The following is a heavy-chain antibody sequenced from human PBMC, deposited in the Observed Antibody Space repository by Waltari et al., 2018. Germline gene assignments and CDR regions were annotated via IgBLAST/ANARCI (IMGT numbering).Heavy chain of an antibody. CDR3: ANLYSSGWYGY. J-gene: IGHJ4*02. Sequence: EVQLLESGGGLVQPGGSLRLSCAASGFTFSSYAMSWVRQAPGKGLEWVSAMSGSGGSTYYADSVKGRFTISRDNSKTTLYLQMNSLRAEDTAVYYCANLYSSGWYGYWGQGTLVTVSS. V-gene: IGHV3-23*01. CDR2: MSGSGGST. CDR1: GFTFSSYA. D-gene: IGHD6-19*01.